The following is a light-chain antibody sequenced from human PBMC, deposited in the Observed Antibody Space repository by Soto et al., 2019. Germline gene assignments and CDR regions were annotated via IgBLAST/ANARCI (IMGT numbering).Light chain of an antibody. CDR1: SSDVGGYNY. Sequence: SALTQPPSASGSPGQSVTLSCTGTSSDVGGYNYVSWYQQHPGKAPKLMIYEVSKRPSGVPDRFSGSKSGNTASLTVSGLQAEDEADYYCSSYAGSNNLVFGGGTKVTVL. CDR2: EVS. J-gene: IGLJ2*01. V-gene: IGLV2-8*01. CDR3: SSYAGSNNLV.